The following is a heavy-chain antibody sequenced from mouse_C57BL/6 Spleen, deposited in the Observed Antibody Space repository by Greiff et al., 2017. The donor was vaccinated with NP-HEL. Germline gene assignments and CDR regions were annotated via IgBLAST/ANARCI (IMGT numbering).Heavy chain of an antibody. D-gene: IGHD2-4*01. Sequence: QVQLQQSGAELVKPGASVKMSCKASGYTFTTYPIEWMKQNHGKSLEWIGNFHPYNDDTKYNEKFKGKATLTVEQSSSTVYLELSRLTSDDSAVYYCARKNDYDGGAWFADWGQGTLVTVAA. CDR3: ARKNDYDGGAWFAD. CDR1: GYTFTTYP. CDR2: FHPYNDDT. V-gene: IGHV1-47*01. J-gene: IGHJ3*01.